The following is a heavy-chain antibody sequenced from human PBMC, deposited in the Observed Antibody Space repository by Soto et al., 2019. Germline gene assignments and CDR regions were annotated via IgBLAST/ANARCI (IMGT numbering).Heavy chain of an antibody. CDR2: IYYSGST. Sequence: SETLSLTCTVSGGSISSGGYYWSWIRQHPGKGLEWIGYIYYSGSTYYNTSLKSRVTISVDTSKNQFSLKLSSVTAADTAVYYCAREIFLAVAGTNRFDHWGQGTLVTVSS. CDR3: AREIFLAVAGTNRFDH. D-gene: IGHD6-19*01. J-gene: IGHJ5*02. CDR1: GGSISSGGYY. V-gene: IGHV4-31*03.